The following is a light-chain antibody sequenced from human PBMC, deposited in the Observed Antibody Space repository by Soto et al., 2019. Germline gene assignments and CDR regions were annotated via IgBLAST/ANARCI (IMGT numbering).Light chain of an antibody. V-gene: IGKV3-20*01. J-gene: IGKJ2*01. CDR1: QSVSSSF. CDR3: QEYGSSRYS. Sequence: EIVLTQSPGTLSLSPGERATLSCRASQSVSSSFLTWYQQKPGQAPRLPIYGASSSATGIPESFSGSGSVTDFTLTISRLEPEDVAVYYCQEYGSSRYSLGQGTKLEIK. CDR2: GAS.